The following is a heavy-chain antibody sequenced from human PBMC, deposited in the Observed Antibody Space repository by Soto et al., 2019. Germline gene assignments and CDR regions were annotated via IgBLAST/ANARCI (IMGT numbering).Heavy chain of an antibody. Sequence: QVQLVESGGGVVQPGRSLRLSCAASGFTFTTCGMHWVRQAPGKGLEGVALISHDGSNKYYGESLKGRVAISSDNSKNTLNLQMNSLRAEDTAVYYSASNYYDFWSGYYGYYYLDVWGKWTTVTVSS. CDR3: ASNYYDFWSGYYGYYYLDV. CDR2: ISHDGSNK. D-gene: IGHD3-3*01. CDR1: GFTFTTCG. V-gene: IGHV3-30*03. J-gene: IGHJ6*03.